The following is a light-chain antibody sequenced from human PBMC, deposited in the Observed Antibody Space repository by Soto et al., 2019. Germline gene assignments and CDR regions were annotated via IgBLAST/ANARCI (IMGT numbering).Light chain of an antibody. Sequence: SYELTQPPSVSVAPGKTARITCGGNSIGSKSEHGYQQKPGQAPVLVIYYDSDRPSGIPERFSGSNSGNTATLTISRVEDGDEADYYCQVWDSSSDRYVVFGGGTKLTVL. J-gene: IGLJ2*01. V-gene: IGLV3-21*04. CDR2: YDS. CDR3: QVWDSSSDRYVV. CDR1: SIGSKS.